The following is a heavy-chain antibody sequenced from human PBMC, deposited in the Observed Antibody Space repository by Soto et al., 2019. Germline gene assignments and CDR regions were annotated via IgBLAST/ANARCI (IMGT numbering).Heavy chain of an antibody. CDR1: GFSLSTSGVG. CDR3: AHSNDFWSHHGRFDP. J-gene: IGHJ5*02. V-gene: IGHV2-5*02. CDR2: IYWDDDK. D-gene: IGHD3-3*01. Sequence: QITLKEAGPTLVKPTQTLTLTCTFSGFSLSTSGVGVGWIRQPPGKALEWLALIYWDDDKRYSPSLKSRLTITKDTSKNQVVLTMTNMDPVDTATYYCAHSNDFWSHHGRFDPWGQGTLVTVSS.